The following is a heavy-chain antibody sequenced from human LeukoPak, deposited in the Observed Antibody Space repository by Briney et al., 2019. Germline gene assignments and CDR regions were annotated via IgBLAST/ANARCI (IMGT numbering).Heavy chain of an antibody. V-gene: IGHV1-8*01. Sequence: ASVKVSCKASGYTFTSYDINWVRQATGQGLEWMGWMNPNSGNTGYAQKFQGRVTMTRNTSISTAYLWLGGLRSEDTAVYYCARVHASLVPAADYWGQGTLVTVSS. CDR1: GYTFTSYD. D-gene: IGHD2-2*01. J-gene: IGHJ4*02. CDR2: MNPNSGNT. CDR3: ARVHASLVPAADY.